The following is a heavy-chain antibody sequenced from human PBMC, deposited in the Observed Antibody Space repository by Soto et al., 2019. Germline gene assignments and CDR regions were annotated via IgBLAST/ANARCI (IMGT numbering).Heavy chain of an antibody. J-gene: IGHJ4*02. D-gene: IGHD6-13*01. CDR3: AREGSSRSYYYDY. V-gene: IGHV3-48*01. CDR2: IRSSGNTI. CDR1: GFTFSDYS. Sequence: GGSLRLSCAASGFTFSDYSMNWVRQAPGKGLEWVSYIRSSGNTIYYADSVRGRLNISTDSAENSLYLEMNSLRVEGTAVYYCAREGSSRSYYYDYWGQGTLVTVSS.